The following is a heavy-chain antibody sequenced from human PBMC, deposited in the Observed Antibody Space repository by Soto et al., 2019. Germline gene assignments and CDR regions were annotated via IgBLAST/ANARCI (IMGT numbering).Heavy chain of an antibody. D-gene: IGHD3-16*01. CDR1: GFPFCSYD. CDR2: ISLSSSTI. V-gene: IGHV3-48*02. Sequence: PGGSLRLSCAASGFPFCSYDMNWVRQAPGKGLEWVSYISLSSSTIHYADSVKGRFIISRDNAKSSLYLQMNSLRDEDTAVYYCTRRLEGYYYYGLDVWGQGTTVTVSS. CDR3: TRRLEGYYYYGLDV. J-gene: IGHJ6*02.